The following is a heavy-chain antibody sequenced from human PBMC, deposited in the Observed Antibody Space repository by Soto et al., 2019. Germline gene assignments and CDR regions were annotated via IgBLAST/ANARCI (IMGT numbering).Heavy chain of an antibody. D-gene: IGHD3-22*01. CDR2: ISGSGGST. V-gene: IGHV3-23*01. CDR1: GFTFSSYA. J-gene: IGHJ6*02. Sequence: GGSLRLSCAASGFTFSSYAMSWVRQAPGKGLEWVSAISGSGGSTYYADSVKGRFTISRDNSKNTLYLQMNSLRAEDTAVYYCAKDLEAYYDSIYYYYGMDVWGQGTTVTVSS. CDR3: AKDLEAYYDSIYYYYGMDV.